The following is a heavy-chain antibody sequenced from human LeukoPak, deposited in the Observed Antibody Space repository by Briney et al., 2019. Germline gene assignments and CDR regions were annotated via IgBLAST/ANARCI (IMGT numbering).Heavy chain of an antibody. J-gene: IGHJ6*02. Sequence: ASETLSLTCTVSGASISSYYWSWIRQPAGKGLEWIGRIYSGSTNYNPSLKSRVTISVDTSKNQFSLKLSSVTAADTAVYYCARGLWFTPGTHYYGMDVWGQGTTVTVSS. D-gene: IGHD3-10*01. CDR3: ARGLWFTPGTHYYGMDV. V-gene: IGHV4-4*07. CDR1: GASISSYY. CDR2: IYSGST.